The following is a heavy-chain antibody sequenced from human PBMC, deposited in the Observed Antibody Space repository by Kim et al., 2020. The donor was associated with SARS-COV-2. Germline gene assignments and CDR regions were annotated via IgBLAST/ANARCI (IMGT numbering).Heavy chain of an antibody. J-gene: IGHJ3*02. D-gene: IGHD5-12*01. V-gene: IGHV3-33*01. CDR3: AILSGYDFDAFDI. Sequence: YADSVKGRLPISRDNSKNTLYLQMTSLRAEDTAVYYCAILSGYDFDAFDIWGQGTMVTVSS.